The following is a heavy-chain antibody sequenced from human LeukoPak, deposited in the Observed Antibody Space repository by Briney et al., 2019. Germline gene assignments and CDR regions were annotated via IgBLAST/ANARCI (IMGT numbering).Heavy chain of an antibody. CDR2: LVPVFNTA. Sequence: GASVKVSCKASGGTFSNYAISWIRQAPGQGLEWMGGLVPVFNTANYAQKFQDRVTITTDDSTSTAYMELSSLRSEDTAVYFCATKAYCSKSSCYTNYYMDVWGTGTTVTVSS. V-gene: IGHV1-69*05. CDR3: ATKAYCSKSSCYTNYYMDV. D-gene: IGHD2-2*02. CDR1: GGTFSNYA. J-gene: IGHJ6*03.